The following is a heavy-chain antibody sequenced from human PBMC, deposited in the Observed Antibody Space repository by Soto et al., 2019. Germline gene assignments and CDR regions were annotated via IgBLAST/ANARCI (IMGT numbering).Heavy chain of an antibody. J-gene: IGHJ5*02. D-gene: IGHD1-7*01. CDR1: GYTFTANY. Sequence: ASVKVSCKASGYTFTANYIHWGRQAPGQGLEWMGWINSNSGGTKYAQNFQGRVTLTRDTSISTVYMDLSRLISDDTAVYYCARGTGTSWFDTWGQGTLVTVSS. CDR3: ARGTGTSWFDT. CDR2: INSNSGGT. V-gene: IGHV1-2*02.